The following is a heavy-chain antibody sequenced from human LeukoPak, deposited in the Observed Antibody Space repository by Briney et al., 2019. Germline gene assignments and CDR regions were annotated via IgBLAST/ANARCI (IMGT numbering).Heavy chain of an antibody. Sequence: GGSLRLSCAASGFPLSSYAMSRVRQGPGKGLEWVAATSSSDAGVYHADSVRGRFTISRDNSKNTLYLQMNSLRVEDAAVYYCAREGGQLVGYYYYYMDVWGKGTTVTVSS. J-gene: IGHJ6*03. CDR3: AREGGQLVGYYYYYMDV. CDR1: GFPLSSYA. D-gene: IGHD6-13*01. V-gene: IGHV3-23*01. CDR2: TSSSDAGV.